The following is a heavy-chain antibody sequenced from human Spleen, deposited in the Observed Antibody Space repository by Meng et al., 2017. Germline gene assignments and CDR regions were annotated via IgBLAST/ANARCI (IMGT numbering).Heavy chain of an antibody. J-gene: IGHJ3*02. CDR2: IYPGDSDT. D-gene: IGHD3-10*01. CDR1: GYIFTNYW. CDR3: ARPRGSGSYDAFDI. V-gene: IGHV5-51*01. Sequence: GESLKISCEASGYIFTNYWIGWVRQMPGKGLEWMGIIYPGDSDTRYSPSFQGQVTISADKSIRTAYLQWSSLKASDTAMYYCARPRGSGSYDAFDIWGQGTMVTVSS.